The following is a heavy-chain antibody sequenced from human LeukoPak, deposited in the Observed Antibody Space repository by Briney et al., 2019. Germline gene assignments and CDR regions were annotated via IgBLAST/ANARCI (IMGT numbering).Heavy chain of an antibody. CDR2: IYYSGST. V-gene: IGHV4-39*01. J-gene: IGHJ6*03. Sequence: SETLSLTCSVSGDSISTSSYYWGWIRQPPGKGLEWIGTIYYSGSTYYNPSLTSRVTISVDTSKNQFSLKLSSVTPADMAVYYCARHKDYYYSYMYVWGKGTTVTVSS. CDR3: ARHKDYYYSYMYV. CDR1: GDSISTSSYY.